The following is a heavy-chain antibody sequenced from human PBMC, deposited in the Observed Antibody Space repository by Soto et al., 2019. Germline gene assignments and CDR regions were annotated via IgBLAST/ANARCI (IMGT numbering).Heavy chain of an antibody. V-gene: IGHV3-21*01. D-gene: IGHD2-2*01. Sequence: EVQLVESGGGLVKPGGSLRLSCAASGFTFSSYTMNWVRQAPGKGLEWVSSISSSSTYIYYADSVKGRFTIYRDHAKNSLYLQMNILRAEDTAVYYCARESEYCSSTSCKYYFDYWGQGILVTVSS. CDR2: ISSSSTYI. CDR1: GFTFSSYT. J-gene: IGHJ4*02. CDR3: ARESEYCSSTSCKYYFDY.